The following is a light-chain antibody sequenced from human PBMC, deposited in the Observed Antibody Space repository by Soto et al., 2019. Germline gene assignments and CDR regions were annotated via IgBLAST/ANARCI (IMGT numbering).Light chain of an antibody. J-gene: IGLJ1*01. CDR1: SGDVGTYNY. V-gene: IGLV2-14*01. CDR3: SSYSSSSTRHV. Sequence: QSALTQPASVSGSPGHSIPISCTETSGDVGTYNYVSWYLQHPGKAPKLMIYDVSNRPSGVSNRLSGSKSGNTASLTISGLQVEEEADYYGSSYSSSSTRHVFGTGTKVTVL. CDR2: DVS.